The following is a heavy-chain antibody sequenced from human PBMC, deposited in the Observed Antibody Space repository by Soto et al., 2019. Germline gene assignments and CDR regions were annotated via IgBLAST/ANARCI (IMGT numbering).Heavy chain of an antibody. J-gene: IGHJ6*02. D-gene: IGHD6-13*01. CDR2: TYYRSKWYN. Sequence: SQTLSLTCAISGGSVSSNCAAWNWIRQSPSRGLEWLGRTYYRSKWYNDYAVSVKSRITINPDTSKNQFSLQLNSVTPEDTAVYYCARGAYSSSWYVGVGGDYYGMDVWGQGTTVTVSS. V-gene: IGHV6-1*01. CDR3: ARGAYSSSWYVGVGGDYYGMDV. CDR1: GGSVSSNCAA.